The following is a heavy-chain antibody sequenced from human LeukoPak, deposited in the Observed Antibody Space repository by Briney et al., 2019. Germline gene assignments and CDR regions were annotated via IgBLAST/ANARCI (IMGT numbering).Heavy chain of an antibody. D-gene: IGHD2-15*01. CDR2: TRYDGSNK. J-gene: IGHJ4*02. Sequence: GGTLRLSCAASGFTFSSYGMHWVRQAPGKGLEWVAFTRYDGSNKYYADSVKGRFTISRDNSKNTLYLQMNSLRAEDTAVYYCAKDHNLGYCSGGSCYYFDYWGQGSLVTVSS. V-gene: IGHV3-30*02. CDR1: GFTFSSYG. CDR3: AKDHNLGYCSGGSCYYFDY.